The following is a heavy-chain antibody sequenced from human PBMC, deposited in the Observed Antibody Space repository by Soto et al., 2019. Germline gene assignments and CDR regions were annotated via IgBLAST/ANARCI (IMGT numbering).Heavy chain of an antibody. CDR2: IYYSGST. V-gene: IGHV4-39*01. CDR3: ARRSSLGWFDP. CDR1: GGSISSSSYY. D-gene: IGHD6-13*01. J-gene: IGHJ5*02. Sequence: SETLSLTCTVSGGSISSSSYYWGWIRQPPGKGLEWIGSIYYSGSTYYNPSLKGRVTISVDTSKNQFSLKLSSVTAADTAVYYCARRSSLGWFDPWGQGTLVTVSS.